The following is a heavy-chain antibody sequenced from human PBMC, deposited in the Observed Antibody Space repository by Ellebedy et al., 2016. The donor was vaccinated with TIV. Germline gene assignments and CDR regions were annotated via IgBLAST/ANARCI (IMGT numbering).Heavy chain of an antibody. CDR2: ISAGSDTT. J-gene: IGHJ4*02. Sequence: GGSLRLXXAASGFSFNTFFMSWVRHSPWRGLEWVSTISAGSDTTRFADSVKGRFTISRDNSKNTVYLRMNDLRAEDTAVYYCRRGHYADYWGQGALVTVSS. CDR1: GFSFNTFF. V-gene: IGHV3-23*01. CDR3: RRGHYADY.